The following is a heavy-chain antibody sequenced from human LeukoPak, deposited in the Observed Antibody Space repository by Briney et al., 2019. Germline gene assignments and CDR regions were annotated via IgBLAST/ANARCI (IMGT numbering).Heavy chain of an antibody. D-gene: IGHD2-2*03. J-gene: IGHJ6*04. CDR3: ARAMDIVVVPAALGMDV. Sequence: PGGSLRLSCAASGFTFSSYSMNWVRQAPGKGLEWVSSISSSSSYIYYADSVKGRFTISTDNAKNSLYLQMNSLRAEDTAVYYCARAMDIVVVPAALGMDVWGKGTTVTVSS. V-gene: IGHV3-21*01. CDR1: GFTFSSYS. CDR2: ISSSSSYI.